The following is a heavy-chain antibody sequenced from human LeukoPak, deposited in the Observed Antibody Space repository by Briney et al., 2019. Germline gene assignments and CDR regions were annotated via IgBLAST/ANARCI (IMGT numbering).Heavy chain of an antibody. CDR2: IKQDGSEK. CDR3: ARDYGDYPYYYYYMDV. V-gene: IGHV3-7*01. CDR1: GFTFSSYW. D-gene: IGHD4-17*01. J-gene: IGHJ6*03. Sequence: PGGSLRLPCAASGFTFSSYWMSWVRQAPGKGLEWVANIKQDGSEKYYVDSVKGRFTISRDNAKNSLYLQMNSLRAEDTAVYYCARDYGDYPYYYYYMDVWGKGTTVTISS.